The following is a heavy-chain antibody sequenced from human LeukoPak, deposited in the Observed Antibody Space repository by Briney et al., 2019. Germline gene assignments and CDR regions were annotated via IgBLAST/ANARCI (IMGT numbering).Heavy chain of an antibody. CDR1: GYSFTTYC. D-gene: IGHD1-1*01. V-gene: IGHV5-51*01. CDR3: ARHETGPYFDY. J-gene: IGHJ4*02. CDR2: IYPGDSDT. Sequence: GESLRISCKGSGYSFTTYCIGWVRQMPGKGLEGMGIIYPGDSDTRYSPSFQGQVTISADKSISTAYLQWSSLKASDTAMYYCARHETGPYFDYWGQGTLVTVSS.